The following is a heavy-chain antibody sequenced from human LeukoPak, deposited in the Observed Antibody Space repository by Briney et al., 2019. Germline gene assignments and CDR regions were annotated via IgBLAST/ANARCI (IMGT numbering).Heavy chain of an antibody. CDR2: IYYSGST. V-gene: IGHV4-59*01. J-gene: IGHJ6*02. D-gene: IGHD1-26*01. Sequence: SETLSLTCTVSGGSISNYYWSWIRQPPGKGLEWIGYIYYSGSTSYNPSLKSRVTISVDTSKNQFSLELSSVTAADTAVYYCARVGGTNYYYGMDVWGQGTTVTVSS. CDR3: ARVGGTNYYYGMDV. CDR1: GGSISNYY.